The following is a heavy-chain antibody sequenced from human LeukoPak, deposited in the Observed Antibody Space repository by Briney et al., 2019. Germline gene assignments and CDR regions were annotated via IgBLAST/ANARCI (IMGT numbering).Heavy chain of an antibody. V-gene: IGHV3-23*01. J-gene: IGHJ2*01. CDR3: AKDRVNWYFDL. CDR2: ISGSGGNT. Sequence: GGSLRLSCAASGFTFSSYGMHWVRQAPGKGLEWVSTISGSGGNTFYADSVKGRFTISRDNSKNTMYLQMNSLRAEDTAIYYCAKDRVNWYFDLWGRGTLVTVSS. CDR1: GFTFSSYG. D-gene: IGHD3-10*01.